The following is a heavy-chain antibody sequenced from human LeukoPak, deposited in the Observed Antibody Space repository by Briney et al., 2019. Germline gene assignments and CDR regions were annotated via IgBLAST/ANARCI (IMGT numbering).Heavy chain of an antibody. V-gene: IGHV1-69*06. CDR3: ARGSPRRREYYDSSGPNAFDI. Sequence: SVKVSCKASGGTFSSYAISWVRQAPGQGLEWMGGIIPIFGTANYAQKFQGRVTITADKSTSTAYMELSSLRSEDTAVYYCARGSPRRREYYDSSGPNAFDIWGQGTMVTVSS. J-gene: IGHJ3*02. D-gene: IGHD3-22*01. CDR2: IIPIFGTA. CDR1: GGTFSSYA.